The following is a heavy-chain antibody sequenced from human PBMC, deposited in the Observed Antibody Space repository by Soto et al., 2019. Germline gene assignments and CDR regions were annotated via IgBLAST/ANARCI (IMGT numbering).Heavy chain of an antibody. V-gene: IGHV3-15*01. J-gene: IGHJ5*01. D-gene: IGHD1-26*01. CDR2: IKSKTDGWTT. Sequence: EVQLVESGGGLVKPGGSLRLSCAASGFTFSNAWMSWVRQAPGKGLEWVGRIKSKTDGWTTDYAAPVTGTFTISRDHSKNTLYLQMNSLKTEDTAVYYCTTPRGGSYLFDSWGQGTLVTVSS. CDR3: TTPRGGSYLFDS. CDR1: GFTFSNAW.